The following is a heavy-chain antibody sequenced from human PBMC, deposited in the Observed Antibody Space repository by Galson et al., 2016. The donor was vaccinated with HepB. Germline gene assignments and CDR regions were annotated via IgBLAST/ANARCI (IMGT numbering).Heavy chain of an antibody. V-gene: IGHV3-23*01. Sequence: SLRLSCAASGFTFSSYAMSWVRQAPGKGLEWVSGISGSGGSTYYADSVKGRFTISRDISKNTLYLQMNSLRAEDTAVYYCAKVAPDYDFWSGYTVHYYFDYWGQGTLVTVSS. D-gene: IGHD3-3*01. J-gene: IGHJ4*02. CDR3: AKVAPDYDFWSGYTVHYYFDY. CDR2: ISGSGGST. CDR1: GFTFSSYA.